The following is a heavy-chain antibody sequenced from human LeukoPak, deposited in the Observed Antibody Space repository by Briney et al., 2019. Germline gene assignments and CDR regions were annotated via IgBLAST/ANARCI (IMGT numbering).Heavy chain of an antibody. CDR1: GGTFSSYA. V-gene: IGHV1-69*13. D-gene: IGHD6-6*01. CDR2: IIPIFGTA. Sequence: GASVKVSCKASGGTFSSYAISWVRQAPGQGLEWMGGIIPIFGTANYAQKFQGRVTITADESTSTAYMELSSLRSEDTAVYYCALEEPSSSSLYYYYGMDVWGQGTTVTVSS. J-gene: IGHJ6*02. CDR3: ALEEPSSSSLYYYYGMDV.